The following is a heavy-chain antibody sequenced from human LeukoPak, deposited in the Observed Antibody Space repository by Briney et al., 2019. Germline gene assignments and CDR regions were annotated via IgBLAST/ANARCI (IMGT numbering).Heavy chain of an antibody. CDR3: ARATYGGPFDY. V-gene: IGHV4-59*01. J-gene: IGHJ4*02. Sequence: SETLSLTCTVSGGSISSYCWSWIRQPPGKGVEWIGYIYYSGSTNYNPSLKSRVTISVDTSKNQFSLKLSSVTAADTAVYYCARATYGGPFDYWGQGTLVTVSS. CDR2: IYYSGST. CDR1: GGSISSYC. D-gene: IGHD4-23*01.